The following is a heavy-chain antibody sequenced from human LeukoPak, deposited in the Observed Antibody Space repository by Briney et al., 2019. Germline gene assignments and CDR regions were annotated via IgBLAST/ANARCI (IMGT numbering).Heavy chain of an antibody. CDR1: GFTFSNFA. CDR2: ISVSGDRT. Sequence: GGSLRLSCAASGFTFSNFAMSWLRRAPGKGLEWVSGISVSGDRTYYADSVRGRFTISRGNSKNTLYLQMNNLRGDDTAVYYCAKQSTARSLGEGGQGTLVTVSS. D-gene: IGHD6-6*01. J-gene: IGHJ4*02. V-gene: IGHV3-23*01. CDR3: AKQSTARSLGE.